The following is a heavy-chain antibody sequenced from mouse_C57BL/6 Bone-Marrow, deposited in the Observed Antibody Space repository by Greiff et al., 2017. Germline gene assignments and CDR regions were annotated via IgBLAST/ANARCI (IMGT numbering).Heavy chain of an antibody. Sequence: QVQLQQPGTELVKPGASVKLSCKASGYTFTSYWMHWVKQRPGQGLEWIGNINPSNGGTNYNEKFKSKATLTVDKSSSTAYMQLSSLTSEDSAVYYCARPHYYGSSHYWYFDVWGTGTTVTVSP. J-gene: IGHJ1*03. D-gene: IGHD1-1*01. CDR3: ARPHYYGSSHYWYFDV. CDR2: INPSNGGT. CDR1: GYTFTSYW. V-gene: IGHV1-53*01.